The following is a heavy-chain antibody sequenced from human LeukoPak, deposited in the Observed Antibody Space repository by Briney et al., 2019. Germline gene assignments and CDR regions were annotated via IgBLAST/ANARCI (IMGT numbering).Heavy chain of an antibody. CDR2: INPNSGGT. D-gene: IGHD1-1*01. J-gene: IGHJ5*02. CDR3: ARAGETNSNWFDP. Sequence: ASVKVSCKDSGYTFTGYHMHWVRQAPGQGLEWLGRINPNSGGTNYAQKFQGRVTMTRDTSISTAYMELSRLTSDDTAVYHCARAGETNSNWFDPWGQGTLVTVSS. V-gene: IGHV1-2*06. CDR1: GYTFTGYH.